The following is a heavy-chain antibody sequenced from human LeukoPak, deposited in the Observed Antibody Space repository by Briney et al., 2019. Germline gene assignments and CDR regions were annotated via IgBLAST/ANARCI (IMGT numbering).Heavy chain of an antibody. CDR1: GFTFSSYA. J-gene: IGHJ4*02. D-gene: IGHD6-13*01. CDR2: ISGSGGST. Sequence: AGGSLRLSCAASGFTFSSYAMSWVRQAPGKGLEWVSAISGSGGSTYYADSVKGRFTISRDNSKNTLYLQMNSLRAEDTAVYYCAKAYSSSWYAHFDYWGQGTLVTVSS. CDR3: AKAYSSSWYAHFDY. V-gene: IGHV3-23*01.